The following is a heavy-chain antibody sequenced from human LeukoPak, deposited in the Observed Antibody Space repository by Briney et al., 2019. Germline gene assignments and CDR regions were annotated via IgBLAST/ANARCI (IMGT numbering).Heavy chain of an antibody. CDR3: AKDRDLTGTTWGVFDY. CDR2: ISYDGSNK. V-gene: IGHV3-30*18. D-gene: IGHD1-7*01. CDR1: GFTFSSYG. J-gene: IGHJ4*02. Sequence: GGSLRLSCAACGFTFSSYGMHWVRQAPGKGLEWVAVISYDGSNKYYADSVKGRFTISRDSSKNTLYLQMNSLRAEDTAVYYCAKDRDLTGTTWGVFDYWGQGTLVTVSS.